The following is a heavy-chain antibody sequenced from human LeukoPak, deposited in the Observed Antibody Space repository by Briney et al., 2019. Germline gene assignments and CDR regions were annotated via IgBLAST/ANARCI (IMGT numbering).Heavy chain of an antibody. D-gene: IGHD3-22*01. CDR3: ARVRSSYYYESSGYYHYDAFDI. CDR2: VDSSSGTI. CDR1: GFSFSPYS. Sequence: PGGSLRLSCAASGFSFSPYSMNWLRQAPGKGLEWVSYVDSSSGTIYYADSVRGRFTISGDNAKNPLYLQMNSLRAEDTAVYYCARVRSSYYYESSGYYHYDAFDIWGQGTMVTVSS. V-gene: IGHV3-48*01. J-gene: IGHJ3*02.